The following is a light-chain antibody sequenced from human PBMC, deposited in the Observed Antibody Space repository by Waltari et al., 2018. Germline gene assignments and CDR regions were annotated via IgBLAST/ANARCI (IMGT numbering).Light chain of an antibody. Sequence: DIQMTQSPSSLSASVGDRVTITCRASQTLFSYFNWFQQTPGKAPELLIFSASALQSGVPSRFSGSGSGTNFTLTISSLRPEDFATYYCQQSYSAPRTFGQGTKVDFK. CDR2: SAS. CDR1: QTLFSY. V-gene: IGKV1-39*01. J-gene: IGKJ1*01. CDR3: QQSYSAPRT.